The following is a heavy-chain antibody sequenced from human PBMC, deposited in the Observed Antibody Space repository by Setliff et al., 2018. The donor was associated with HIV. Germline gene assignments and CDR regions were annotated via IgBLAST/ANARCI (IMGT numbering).Heavy chain of an antibody. J-gene: IGHJ4*02. Sequence: ASVKVSCKASGYTLTDYYMHWVRQVPGRGLEWMGWIMPNSGGTDYAQKFRGRITMSRDTSFTTVYMELNSLRSDDTAVYFCARGSSWYAPFDYWGQGTLVTVSS. D-gene: IGHD6-13*01. CDR3: ARGSSWYAPFDY. V-gene: IGHV1-2*02. CDR2: IMPNSGGT. CDR1: GYTLTDYY.